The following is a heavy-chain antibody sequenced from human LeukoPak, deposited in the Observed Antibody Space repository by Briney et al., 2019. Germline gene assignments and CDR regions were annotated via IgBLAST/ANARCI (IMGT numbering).Heavy chain of an antibody. D-gene: IGHD1-7*01. J-gene: IGHJ4*02. CDR2: IYTSGST. CDR3: ASLPLELFFDY. V-gene: IGHV4-61*02. Sequence: SETLSLTCTVSGGSISSGSYYWSWIRQPAGKGLEWIGRIYTSGSTNYNPSLKSRVTISVDTSKNQFSLKLSSVTAADTAVYYCASLPLELFFDYWGQGTLVTVSS. CDR1: GGSISSGSYY.